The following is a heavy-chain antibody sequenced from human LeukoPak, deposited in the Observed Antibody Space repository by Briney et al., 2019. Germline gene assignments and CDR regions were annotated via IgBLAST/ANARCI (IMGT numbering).Heavy chain of an antibody. CDR2: NSSYNGNT. D-gene: IGHD6-13*01. V-gene: IGHV1-18*01. CDR1: LYTLTQHG. CDR3: ARDKASAGTGGAS. J-gene: IGHJ5*02. Sequence: ASVKVSCKAYLYTLTQHGFCCVRQAPRDGREWMGWNSSYNGNTNYLEKFQGRLTMTTDTSTSATYMELRSLTSEDTAVYYCARDKASAGTGGASWGQGSLVTVSS.